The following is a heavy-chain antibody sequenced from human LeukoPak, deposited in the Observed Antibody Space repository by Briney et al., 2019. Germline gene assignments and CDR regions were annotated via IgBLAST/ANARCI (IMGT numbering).Heavy chain of an antibody. V-gene: IGHV4-39*07. CDR1: GVSVSTSDYY. CDR3: ARIFDS. J-gene: IGHJ4*02. CDR2: IFHNGKT. Sequence: SETLSLTCTVSGVSVSTSDYYWGWLHQTPGKGLEWIGDIFHNGKTNYNPSLKGRVTISIDTSNNQFSLRLPSVTAADTAVYYCARIFDSWGQGTLVTVSS.